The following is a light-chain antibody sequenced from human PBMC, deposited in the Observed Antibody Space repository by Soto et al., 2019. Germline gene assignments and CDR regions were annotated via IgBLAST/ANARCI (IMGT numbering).Light chain of an antibody. J-gene: IGKJ1*01. CDR2: GAS. CDR1: QSVSSSF. CDR3: KQNDSQPWT. V-gene: IGKV3-20*01. Sequence: ESVLTQSPGTLSLSPGERATLSCRASQSVSSSFLAWYQLKPGQAPRLLIYGASSRATGIPDRFSGSGSGQTFPLPTRRLEPKDFEVNSCKQNDSQPWTFGKGPRWKSN.